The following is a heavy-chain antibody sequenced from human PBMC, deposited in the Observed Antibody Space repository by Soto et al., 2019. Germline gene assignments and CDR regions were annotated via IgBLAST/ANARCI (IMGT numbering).Heavy chain of an antibody. CDR2: ISAYNGNT. Sequence: ASVKVSCKASGYTFTSYGISWVRQAPGQGLEGMGWISAYNGNTNYAQKLQGRVTMTTDTSTSTAYMELRSLRSDDTAVYYCGRDTRQQLVRRWFDPWGQGTLVTVSS. J-gene: IGHJ5*02. V-gene: IGHV1-18*01. CDR3: GRDTRQQLVRRWFDP. CDR1: GYTFTSYG. D-gene: IGHD6-13*01.